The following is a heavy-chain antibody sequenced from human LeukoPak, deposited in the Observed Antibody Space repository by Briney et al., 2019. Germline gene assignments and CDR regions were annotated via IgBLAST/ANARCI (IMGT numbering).Heavy chain of an antibody. Sequence: GRSLRLSCAASGFTFSSYGMHWVRQAPGKGLEWVAVISYDGSNKYYADSVKGRFTISRDNAKNTLYLQMNSLRAEDTAVYYCTSYTSGWNWGQGTLVTVSS. CDR2: ISYDGSNK. CDR3: TSYTSGWN. D-gene: IGHD6-19*01. CDR1: GFTFSSYG. V-gene: IGHV3-30*03. J-gene: IGHJ4*02.